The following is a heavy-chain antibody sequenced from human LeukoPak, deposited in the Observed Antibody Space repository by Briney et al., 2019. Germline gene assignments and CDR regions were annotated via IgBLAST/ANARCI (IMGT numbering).Heavy chain of an antibody. V-gene: IGHV4-59*05. CDR2: IYYSGST. D-gene: IGHD4-17*01. Sequence: PSETLSLTCTVSGGSISSYYWSWIRQPPGKGLEWIGSIYYSGSTYYNPSLKSRVTISVDTSKNQFSLKLSSVTAADTAVYYCARVTVTTFVYYYGMDVWGQGTTVTVSS. J-gene: IGHJ6*02. CDR3: ARVTVTTFVYYYGMDV. CDR1: GGSISSYY.